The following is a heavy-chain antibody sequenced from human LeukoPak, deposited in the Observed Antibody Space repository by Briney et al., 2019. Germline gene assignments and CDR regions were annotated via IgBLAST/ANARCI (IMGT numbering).Heavy chain of an antibody. CDR3: ASLTWGGYYDFWSGHDYFDY. CDR1: GFTFSSYW. J-gene: IGHJ4*02. Sequence: GGSLRLSCAASGFTFSSYWMSWVRQAPGKGLEWAANIKQDGSEKYYVDSVKGRFTISRDNAKNSLYLQMNSLRAEDTAVYYCASLTWGGYYDFWSGHDYFDYWGQGTLVTVSS. V-gene: IGHV3-7*01. CDR2: IKQDGSEK. D-gene: IGHD3-3*01.